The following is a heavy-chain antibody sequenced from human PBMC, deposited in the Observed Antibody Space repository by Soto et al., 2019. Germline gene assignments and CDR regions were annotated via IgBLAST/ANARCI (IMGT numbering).Heavy chain of an antibody. CDR1: GGSFSGYY. V-gene: IGHV4-34*01. Sequence: PSETLSLTCAVYGGSFSGYYWSWIRQPPGRGLEWIGEINPRGSTNYNPSLKSRVTISLDKSKNQISLKLSSVTAADTAVYYCARGGGDYYTDVSGNATTVTVSS. J-gene: IGHJ6*03. CDR3: ARGGGDYYTDV. CDR2: INPRGST.